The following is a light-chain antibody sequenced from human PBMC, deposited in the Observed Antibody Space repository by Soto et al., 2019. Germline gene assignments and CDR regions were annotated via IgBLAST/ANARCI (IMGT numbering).Light chain of an antibody. Sequence: EIVMTQSPATLSVSPGERATLACMARQSVSSNLAWYQQKPGQAPRRLIYGASTRATGIPARFSGSGSGTAFTLTISSLQSEDFSVYYCQQYNNWPITFGQGIRMEIK. CDR1: QSVSSN. CDR2: GAS. J-gene: IGKJ5*01. CDR3: QQYNNWPIT. V-gene: IGKV3-15*01.